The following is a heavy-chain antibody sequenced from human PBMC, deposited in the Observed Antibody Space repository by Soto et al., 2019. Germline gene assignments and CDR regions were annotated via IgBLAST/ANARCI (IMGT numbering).Heavy chain of an antibody. Sequence: SVKVSCETSGGTFSNDIITWVRQAPGQGLEWMGRIIPLLDTTNYAQKFQGRVTITADKSTSTAYMELSSLRAEDTAVYYCAKELSSGWGRWFDPWGQGTLVTVSS. J-gene: IGHJ5*02. CDR1: GGTFSNDI. CDR3: AKELSSGWGRWFDP. V-gene: IGHV1-69*08. D-gene: IGHD6-19*01. CDR2: IIPLLDTT.